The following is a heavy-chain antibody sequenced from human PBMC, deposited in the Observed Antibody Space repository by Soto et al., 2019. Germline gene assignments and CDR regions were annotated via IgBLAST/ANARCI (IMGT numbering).Heavy chain of an antibody. V-gene: IGHV4-31*03. CDR1: GVSISSGGYY. D-gene: IGHD3-22*01. J-gene: IGHJ4*02. Sequence: QVQLQESGPGLVKPPQTLSLTCTVSGVSISSGGYYWSWIRQYPGKGLEWIGNIYDTGSTSFNPSPKSRLFMSVDTSKRQLSMAVSSVTAADTAVYYCAGGDSPRGYEGLDFWGQGTLVSVSS. CDR2: IYDTGST. CDR3: AGGDSPRGYEGLDF.